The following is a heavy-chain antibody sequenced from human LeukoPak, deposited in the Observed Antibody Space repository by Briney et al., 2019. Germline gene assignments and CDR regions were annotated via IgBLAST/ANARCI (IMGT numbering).Heavy chain of an antibody. D-gene: IGHD3-10*01. Sequence: ASVKVSCKASGYTFTSYYMHWVRQAPGQGLEWMGWINPNSGGTNYAQKFQGRVTMTRDTSISTAYMELSRLRSDDTAVYYCARAWGAYGSGSYYYFDYWGQGTLVTVSS. V-gene: IGHV1-2*02. CDR2: INPNSGGT. CDR1: GYTFTSYY. J-gene: IGHJ4*02. CDR3: ARAWGAYGSGSYYYFDY.